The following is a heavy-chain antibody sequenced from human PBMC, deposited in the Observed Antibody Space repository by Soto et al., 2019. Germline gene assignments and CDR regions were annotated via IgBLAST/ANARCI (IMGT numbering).Heavy chain of an antibody. D-gene: IGHD2-15*01. CDR2: ITLSSGDT. CDR1: GYTFTNDD. Sequence: ASVKVSCMASGYTFTNDDFNWVRQSPQQGIEGMESITLSSGDTEDAQKFQGRITMSRDTSMSYVYIELRRFTSEDTAVYFCAIGGKYGSFYYVDFWGQGALVTVSS. V-gene: IGHV1-8*01. J-gene: IGHJ4*02. CDR3: AIGGKYGSFYYVDF.